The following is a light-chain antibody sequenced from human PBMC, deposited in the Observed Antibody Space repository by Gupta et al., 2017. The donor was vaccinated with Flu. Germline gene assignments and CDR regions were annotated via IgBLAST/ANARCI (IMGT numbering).Light chain of an antibody. J-gene: IGLJ1*01. CDR2: DVT. CDR3: SSKIVSSTPNFV. CDR1: SSDIGAYNS. V-gene: IGLV2-14*03. Sequence: QSALTQPPSVSGSPGQSITISCTGTSSDIGAYNSVSWYQQHPGKAPNLMVYDVTNRPSGVSHRFSGSKYDNTASLTISGLQAEDEAEYFCSSKIVSSTPNFVFGTGTIVTVL.